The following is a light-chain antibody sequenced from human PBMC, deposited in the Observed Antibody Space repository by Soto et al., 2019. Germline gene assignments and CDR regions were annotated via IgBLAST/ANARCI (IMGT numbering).Light chain of an antibody. CDR2: DNN. CDR1: SSNIGNNY. Sequence: QSVLTQPPSVSASPGQKVTISCSGSSSNIGNNYVSWYQQLPGTAPKLLIFDNNKRPSCLPDRFSGSKSVTSATLGITILRTGDEADYYCGTWSSSPSAPVVFGGGTKVTVL. CDR3: GTWSSSPSAPVV. V-gene: IGLV1-51*01. J-gene: IGLJ2*01.